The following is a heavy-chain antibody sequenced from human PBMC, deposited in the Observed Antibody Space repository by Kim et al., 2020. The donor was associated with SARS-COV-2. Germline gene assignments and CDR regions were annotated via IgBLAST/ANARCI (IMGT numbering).Heavy chain of an antibody. D-gene: IGHD6-19*01. CDR3: ARVWQWRGYFDY. V-gene: IGHV4-34*01. Sequence: NYCPSRKSRVTMTVDTSKNQFSLELGSVTAADTAVYYCARVWQWRGYFDYWGQGTLVTVCS. J-gene: IGHJ4*02.